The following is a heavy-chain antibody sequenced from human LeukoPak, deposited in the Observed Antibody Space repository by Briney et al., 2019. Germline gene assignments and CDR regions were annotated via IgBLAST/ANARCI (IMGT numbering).Heavy chain of an antibody. V-gene: IGHV3-20*04. CDR2: INWNGGST. CDR3: ARSPIAALYYYYYYMDV. J-gene: IGHJ6*03. Sequence: GGSLRLSCAASGFTFDDYGMSWVRQAPGKGLEWVSGINWNGGSTGYADSVKGRFTISRDNAKNSLYLQMNSLRAEDTALYYCARSPIAALYYYYYYMDVWGKGTTVTVSS. D-gene: IGHD6-13*01. CDR1: GFTFDDYG.